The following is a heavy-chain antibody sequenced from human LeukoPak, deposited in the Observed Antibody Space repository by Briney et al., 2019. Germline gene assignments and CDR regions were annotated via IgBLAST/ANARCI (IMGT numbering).Heavy chain of an antibody. CDR3: AKGYGSSWYVFDY. CDR1: GFTVSSNY. D-gene: IGHD6-13*01. J-gene: IGHJ4*02. Sequence: GGSLRLSCAASGFTVSSNYMSWVRQAPGKGLEWVSAISGNGGTTYYADSVKGRFTISRDNSKNTLYLQMNSLRAEDTAVYYCAKGYGSSWYVFDYWGQGTLVTVSS. V-gene: IGHV3-23*01. CDR2: ISGNGGTT.